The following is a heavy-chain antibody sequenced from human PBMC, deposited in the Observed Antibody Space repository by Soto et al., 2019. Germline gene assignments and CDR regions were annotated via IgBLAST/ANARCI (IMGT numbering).Heavy chain of an antibody. V-gene: IGHV4-39*01. CDR2: QYYAGST. Sequence: QLQLQESGPGLVKPSETLSLTCTVSGGSISSGFYYWCWRRQPPGKGLEYIGSQYYAGSTYYNPSLKSRVTILVDTSKNQFSLKLSSVTAADTAVYFCARGDDFAGNDYFDYWGQGTLVTVSS. D-gene: IGHD3-16*01. CDR3: ARGDDFAGNDYFDY. CDR1: GGSISSGFYY. J-gene: IGHJ4*02.